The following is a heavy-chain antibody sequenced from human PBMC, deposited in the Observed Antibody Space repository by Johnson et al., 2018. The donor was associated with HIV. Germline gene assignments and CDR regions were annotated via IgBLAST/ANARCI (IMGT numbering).Heavy chain of an antibody. CDR2: IAYDLSNE. D-gene: IGHD5-24*01. CDR3: ARDQFGTITTGGDGAFDI. J-gene: IGHJ3*02. CDR1: GFTFSDYA. V-gene: IGHV3-30*04. Sequence: QMQLVESGGGVVQPGGSLRLSCVASGFTFSDYAIHWVRQAPGKGLEWVAVIAYDLSNEFYADSVKGRFTISRDNSRNALYLQINSLRAEDTAVFYCARDQFGTITTGGDGAFDIWGQGTMVTVSS.